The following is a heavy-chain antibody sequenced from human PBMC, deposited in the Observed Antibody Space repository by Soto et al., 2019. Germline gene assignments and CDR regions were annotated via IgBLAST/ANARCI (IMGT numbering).Heavy chain of an antibody. Sequence: EVLLLESGGGLVQPGGSLRLSCAASGFTFSFYPMSWVRQAPGKGLEWVSGISSTAGTIYYADPVKGRFTISRDNSKNTLYLQMDSLRAEDTAVYYCARVADYYDSSGYLPVVDWGQGTLVTVSS. CDR1: GFTFSFYP. V-gene: IGHV3-23*01. CDR3: ARVADYYDSSGYLPVVD. CDR2: ISSTAGTI. D-gene: IGHD3-22*01. J-gene: IGHJ4*02.